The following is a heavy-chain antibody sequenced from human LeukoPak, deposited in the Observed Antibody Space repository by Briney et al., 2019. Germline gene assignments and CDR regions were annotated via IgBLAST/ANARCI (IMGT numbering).Heavy chain of an antibody. J-gene: IGHJ4*02. CDR3: AKSHDSSGLGPDFDY. V-gene: IGHV3-9*03. Sequence: PGRSLRLSCAASGFTFDDYAMHWVRQAPGKGLEWVSGINWNSGTIGYADSVKGRFTISRDNAKNSLYLQMNSLRAEDMALYYCAKSHDSSGLGPDFDYWGQGTLVTVSS. D-gene: IGHD3-22*01. CDR1: GFTFDDYA. CDR2: INWNSGTI.